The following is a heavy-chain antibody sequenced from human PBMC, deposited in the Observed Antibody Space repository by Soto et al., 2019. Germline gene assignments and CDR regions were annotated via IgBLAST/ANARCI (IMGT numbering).Heavy chain of an antibody. CDR1: GGSVSSGSYY. Sequence: SETLSLTCTVSGGSVSSGSYYWSWIRQPPGKGLEWIGYIYYSGSTNYNPSLKSRVTISVDTSKNQFSLKLSSVTAADTAVYYCARDWSIAVAGYNWFAPWGQGTLVTVSS. D-gene: IGHD6-19*01. V-gene: IGHV4-61*01. CDR2: IYYSGST. J-gene: IGHJ5*02. CDR3: ARDWSIAVAGYNWFAP.